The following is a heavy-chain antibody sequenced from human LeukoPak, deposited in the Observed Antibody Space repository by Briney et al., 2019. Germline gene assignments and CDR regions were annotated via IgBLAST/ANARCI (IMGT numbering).Heavy chain of an antibody. CDR2: ISGSSGST. CDR3: AKLEGDSGGLLL. D-gene: IGHD6-25*01. V-gene: IGHV3-23*01. CDR1: GFTFSSYA. J-gene: IGHJ4*02. Sequence: GGSLRLSCTASGFTFSSYAMSWVRQAPGKGLEWVSAISGSSGSTYYADSVKGRFTISRDNSKNTLYLQMNSLRAEDTAIYYCAKLEGDSGGLLLWGQGTLVTVSS.